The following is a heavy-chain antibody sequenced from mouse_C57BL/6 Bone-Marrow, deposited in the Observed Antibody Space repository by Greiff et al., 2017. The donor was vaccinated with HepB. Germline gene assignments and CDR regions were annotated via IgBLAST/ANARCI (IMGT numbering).Heavy chain of an antibody. J-gene: IGHJ3*01. D-gene: IGHD1-1*01. CDR2: ISSGSSTI. V-gene: IGHV5-17*01. CDR1: GFTFSDYG. CDR3: ARRTRGGSSWFAY. Sequence: DVKLVESGGGLVKPGGSLKLSCAASGFTFSDYGMHWVRQAPEKGLEWVAYISSGSSTIYYADTVKGRFTISRDNAKNTLFLQMTSLRSEDTAMYYCARRTRGGSSWFAYWGQGTLVTVSA.